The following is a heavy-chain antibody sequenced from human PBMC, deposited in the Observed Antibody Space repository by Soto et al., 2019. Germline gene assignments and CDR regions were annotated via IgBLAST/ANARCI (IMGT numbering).Heavy chain of an antibody. CDR2: IYPGDSDT. D-gene: IGHD6-19*01. V-gene: IGHV5-51*01. CDR1: GYSFNNYW. Sequence: LGESLKISCKGSGYSFNNYWIGWVRQMPGKGLEWMGIIYPGDSDTRYSPSFQGQVTISADKSISTAYLQWSSLKASDTAMYYCARLSSYSSNYWYFDLWGRGTLVTVSS. CDR3: ARLSSYSSNYWYFDL. J-gene: IGHJ2*01.